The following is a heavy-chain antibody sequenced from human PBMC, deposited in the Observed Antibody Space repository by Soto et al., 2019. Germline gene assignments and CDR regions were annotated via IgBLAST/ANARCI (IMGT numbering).Heavy chain of an antibody. CDR1: GFIFSNEK. CDR2: IKTNGSET. J-gene: IGHJ4*02. D-gene: IGHD3-10*01. CDR3: VRDRPGSQHYFDY. V-gene: IGHV3-74*01. Sequence: GGSLALSCATSGFIFSNEKMHSIRQPPGKGRVWVARIKTNGSETSYADSVRGRVTISRENAKNTVYLEMNSQRAEDTALYYGVRDRPGSQHYFDYGGQGNMVNVS.